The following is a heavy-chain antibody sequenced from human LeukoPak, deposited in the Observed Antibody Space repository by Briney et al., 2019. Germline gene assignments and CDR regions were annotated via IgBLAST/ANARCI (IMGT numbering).Heavy chain of an antibody. J-gene: IGHJ4*02. D-gene: IGHD3-9*01. Sequence: TGGSLRLSCAGSGFAFESFTMTGVRQAPRKGLEWVSLISDTGRDINYADSVRGRFTISRDYTKNSLFLQMDSLRVEDTAIYYCAKGLFRAYDKYLDSWGQGTLVTVSS. CDR1: GFAFESFT. V-gene: IGHV3-21*04. CDR2: ISDTGRDI. CDR3: AKGLFRAYDKYLDS.